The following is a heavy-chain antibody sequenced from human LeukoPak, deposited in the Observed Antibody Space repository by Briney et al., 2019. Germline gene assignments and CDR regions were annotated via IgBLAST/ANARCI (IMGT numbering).Heavy chain of an antibody. Sequence: GGSLRLSCAASGFTFSNSAMSWVRQAPGKGLEWVSAISGSGGSTYYADSVKGRFTISRDNSKNTLYLQMNSLRAEDTALYYCAKDGTGCGGDCYSDYWGQGTLVTVSS. V-gene: IGHV3-23*01. D-gene: IGHD2-21*02. CDR3: AKDGTGCGGDCYSDY. CDR2: ISGSGGST. CDR1: GFTFSNSA. J-gene: IGHJ4*02.